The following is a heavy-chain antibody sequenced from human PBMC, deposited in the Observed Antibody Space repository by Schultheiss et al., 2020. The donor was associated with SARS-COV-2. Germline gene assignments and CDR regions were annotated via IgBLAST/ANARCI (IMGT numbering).Heavy chain of an antibody. CDR1: GFTVSSNY. V-gene: IGHV3-66*01. J-gene: IGHJ6*02. CDR3: ARSKVTRDHYYYYGMDV. Sequence: GSLRLSCAASGFTVSSNYMSWVRQAPGKGLEWVSVIYSGGSTYYADSVKGRFTISRDNAKNSLYLQMNSLRDEDTAVYYCARSKVTRDHYYYYGMDVWGQGTTVTVSS. D-gene: IGHD6-6*01. CDR2: IYSGGST.